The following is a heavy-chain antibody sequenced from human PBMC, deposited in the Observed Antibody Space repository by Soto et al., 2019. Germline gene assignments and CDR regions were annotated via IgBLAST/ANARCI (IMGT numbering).Heavy chain of an antibody. D-gene: IGHD2-8*02. CDR2: ISYDGSNK. J-gene: IGHJ5*02. V-gene: IGHV3-30*18. CDR1: GFTFSSYG. CDR3: AKDTPFGFWYWFDP. Sequence: QVQLVESGGGVVQPGRSLRLSCAASGFTFSSYGMHWVRQAPGKGLEWVAVISYDGSNKYYADSVKGRFTISRDNSKNTLYLQMNSLRAEDTAVYYCAKDTPFGFWYWFDPWGQGTLVTVSS.